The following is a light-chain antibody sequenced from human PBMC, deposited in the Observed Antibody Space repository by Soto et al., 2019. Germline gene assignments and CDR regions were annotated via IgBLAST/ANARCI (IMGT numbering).Light chain of an antibody. CDR2: DVS. Sequence: QSALTQPASVSGSPGQSITISCTGTSSDFGDFNYVFWYQQHPGKAPKLLIYDVSNRPSGVSNRFSGSKSGDTASLTISGLQAEDEADYYCTSYTTSITDVFGTGNKVTVL. CDR1: SSDFGDFNY. CDR3: TSYTTSITDV. V-gene: IGLV2-14*03. J-gene: IGLJ1*01.